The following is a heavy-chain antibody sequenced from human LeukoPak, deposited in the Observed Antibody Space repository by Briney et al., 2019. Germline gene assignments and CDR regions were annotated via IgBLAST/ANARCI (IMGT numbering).Heavy chain of an antibody. V-gene: IGHV1-2*04. Sequence: ASVKVSCKASGYTFTGYYMHWVRQAPGQGLEWMGWINPNSGGTNYAQKFQGWVTMTRDTSISTAYMELSRLRSDDTAVYYCAARAGGGGDAFDIWGQGTMVTVSS. D-gene: IGHD2-21*01. CDR1: GYTFTGYY. CDR2: INPNSGGT. CDR3: AARAGGGGDAFDI. J-gene: IGHJ3*02.